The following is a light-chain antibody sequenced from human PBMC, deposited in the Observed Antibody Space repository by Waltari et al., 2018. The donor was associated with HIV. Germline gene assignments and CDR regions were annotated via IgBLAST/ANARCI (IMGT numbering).Light chain of an antibody. Sequence: QSVLTQPASVSGSPGQSLTISCTGTTSDVGDYNYVSWYQQHPGKAPKLMLYEVSNRPSGVSIRFSGSKSGNTASLTISGLQTEDEADYYCSSYTTRNTRVFGTGTKVTVL. CDR2: EVS. J-gene: IGLJ1*01. V-gene: IGLV2-14*01. CDR3: SSYTTRNTRV. CDR1: TSDVGDYNY.